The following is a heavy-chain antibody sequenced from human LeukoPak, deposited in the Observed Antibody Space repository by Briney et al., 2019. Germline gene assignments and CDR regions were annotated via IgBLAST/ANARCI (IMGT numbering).Heavy chain of an antibody. CDR3: AKDGVATITFDY. D-gene: IGHD5-12*01. Sequence: GGSLRLSCTASGFTFSSYAMSWVRQAPGKGLEWVSVISGSGGDTYYGDSVKGRFTISRDNSKNTLYPQMNSLRADDTAVYYCAKDGVATITFDYWGQGTLVTVSS. J-gene: IGHJ4*02. V-gene: IGHV3-23*01. CDR2: ISGSGGDT. CDR1: GFTFSSYA.